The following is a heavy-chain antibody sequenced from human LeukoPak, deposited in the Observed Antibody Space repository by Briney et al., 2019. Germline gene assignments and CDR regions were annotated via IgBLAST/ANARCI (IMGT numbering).Heavy chain of an antibody. CDR3: ARHAPGDIVVQIPAPTRWFDP. CDR1: GDSVSNNNYF. CDR2: TYYRGTT. J-gene: IGHJ5*02. D-gene: IGHD2-15*01. V-gene: IGHV4-39*01. Sequence: SETLSLTCTVSGDSVSNNNYFWGWIRQPPGKGLEWIGSTYYRGTTYYNPSVESRVTISEDTSKNQLSLKLSSVTAADTAVYYCARHAPGDIVVQIPAPTRWFDPWGQGTLVTVSS.